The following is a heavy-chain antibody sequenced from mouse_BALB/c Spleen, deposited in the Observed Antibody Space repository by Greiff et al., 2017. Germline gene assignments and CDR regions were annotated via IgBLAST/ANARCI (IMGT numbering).Heavy chain of an antibody. J-gene: IGHJ1*01. CDR1: GFNIKDTY. V-gene: IGHV14-3*02. D-gene: IGHD2-4*01. CDR3: ARGDYDGYWYFDV. Sequence: EVQVVESGAELVKPGASVKLSCTASGFNIKDTYMHWVKQRPEQGLEWIGRIDPANGNTKYDPKFQGKATITADTSSNTAYLQLSSLTSEDTAVYYCARGDYDGYWYFDVWGAGTTVTVSS. CDR2: IDPANGNT.